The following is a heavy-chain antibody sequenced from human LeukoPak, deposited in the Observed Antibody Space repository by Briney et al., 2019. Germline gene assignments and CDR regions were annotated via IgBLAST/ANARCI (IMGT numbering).Heavy chain of an antibody. CDR3: ARVGGSWHPFDY. D-gene: IGHD6-13*01. Sequence: SETLSLTCTVSGGSISSYYWSWMRQPPGKGLEWIGYIYYSGSTNYNPSLESRVTISEDTSKNQFSLKLSSVTTADTAVYYCARVGGSWHPFDYWGQGILVTVSS. CDR2: IYYSGST. CDR1: GGSISSYY. V-gene: IGHV4-59*01. J-gene: IGHJ4*02.